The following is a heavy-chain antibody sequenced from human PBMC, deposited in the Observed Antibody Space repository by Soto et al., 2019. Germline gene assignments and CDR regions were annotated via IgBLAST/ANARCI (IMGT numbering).Heavy chain of an antibody. V-gene: IGHV5-10-1*01. CDR1: GYSFAGYW. D-gene: IGHD3-22*01. CDR3: ARQIYDSDTGPNFQYYFDS. Sequence: GETLKISCKGSGYSFAGYWITWVRQKPGKGLEWMGRIDPSDSQTYYSPSFRGHVTISATKSITTVFLQWSSLGASDTAMYYCARQIYDSDTGPNFQYYFDSWGQGTPVTVSS. CDR2: IDPSDSQT. J-gene: IGHJ4*02.